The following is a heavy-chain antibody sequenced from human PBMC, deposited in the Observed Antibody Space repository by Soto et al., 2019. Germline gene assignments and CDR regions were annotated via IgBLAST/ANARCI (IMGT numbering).Heavy chain of an antibody. V-gene: IGHV3-64D*06. CDR2: ISSNGGST. CDR3: ARATGADKEDY. Sequence: GGSLRLSCSASGFTFSSYAMHWVRQAPGKGLEYVSAISSNGGSTYYADSVKGRFTISRDNSKNTLYLQMSSLRAEDTAVYYCARATGADKEDYWGQGTLVTVSS. J-gene: IGHJ4*02. D-gene: IGHD3-10*01. CDR1: GFTFSSYA.